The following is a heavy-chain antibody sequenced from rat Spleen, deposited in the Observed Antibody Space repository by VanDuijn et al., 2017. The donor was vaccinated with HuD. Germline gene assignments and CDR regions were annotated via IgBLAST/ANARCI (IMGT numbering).Heavy chain of an antibody. CDR1: GFTFSNYY. CDR2: ISTSGSRT. CDR3: ARFGFSALYYYDGSYHGHFDY. D-gene: IGHD1-12*02. Sequence: EVQLVESGGGLVQPGRSLKLSCAASGFTFSNYYMAWVRQAPKKGLEWVATISTSGSRTYYPDSVKGRFTISRDNAKSSLYLQMNSLKSEDTATYYCARFGFSALYYYDGSYHGHFDYWGQGVMVTVSS. V-gene: IGHV5-25*01. J-gene: IGHJ2*01.